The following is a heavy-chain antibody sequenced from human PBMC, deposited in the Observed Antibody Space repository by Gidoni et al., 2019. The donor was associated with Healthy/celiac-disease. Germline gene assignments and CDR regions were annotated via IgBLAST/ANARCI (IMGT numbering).Heavy chain of an antibody. J-gene: IGHJ4*02. Sequence: EVQLVESGGGLVQPGRSLRLSCTASGFTFGDYAMSWVRQAPGKGLEWVGFIRSKAYGGTTEYAASVKGRFTISRDDSKSIAYLQMNSLKTEDTAVYYCTRDQDNYYDSSGYPGYWGQGTLVTVSS. V-gene: IGHV3-49*04. CDR1: GFTFGDYA. CDR3: TRDQDNYYDSSGYPGY. D-gene: IGHD3-22*01. CDR2: IRSKAYGGTT.